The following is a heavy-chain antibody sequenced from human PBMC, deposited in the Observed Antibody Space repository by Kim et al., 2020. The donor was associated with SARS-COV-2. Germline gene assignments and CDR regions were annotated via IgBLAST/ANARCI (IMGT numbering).Heavy chain of an antibody. J-gene: IGHJ4*02. CDR2: IYYSGRT. V-gene: IGHV4-39*01. CDR1: SGSISSSSYY. CDR3: AGRTVAVETFDY. Sequence: SETLSLTCTVSSGSISSSSYYWGWFRQPPGKGLEWIGTIYYSGRTYYNPSLKSRVTISVDTSKNQFSLKLYSVTAADTAVYFCAGRTVAVETFDYWGQGTLVTVSS. D-gene: IGHD6-19*01.